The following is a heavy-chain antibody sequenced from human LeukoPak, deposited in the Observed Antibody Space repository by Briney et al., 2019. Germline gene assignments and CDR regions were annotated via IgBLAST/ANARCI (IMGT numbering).Heavy chain of an antibody. CDR1: GYTFTSYA. CDR2: INTNTGNP. Sequence: ASVKVSCKASGYTFTSYAMHWVRQAPGQRLEWMGWINTNTGNPTYAQGFTGRFVFSLDTSVSTAYLQISSLKAEDTAVYYCARETTYYYDSKRAFDIWGQGTMVTVSS. D-gene: IGHD3-22*01. CDR3: ARETTYYYDSKRAFDI. J-gene: IGHJ3*02. V-gene: IGHV7-4-1*02.